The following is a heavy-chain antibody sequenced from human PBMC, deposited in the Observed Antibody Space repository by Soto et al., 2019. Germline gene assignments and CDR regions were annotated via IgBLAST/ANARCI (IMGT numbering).Heavy chain of an antibody. CDR2: LYSAGST. D-gene: IGHD5-12*01. Sequence: GGSLRLSCAASGLSVSSNYMSWVRQAPGKGLEWVSVLYSAGSTFYAESVKGRFIISRDDAKNTLYLQMHSLRAEDTAIYYCARDDGWLQFSDWGQGTLVTVSS. V-gene: IGHV3-53*01. J-gene: IGHJ4*02. CDR1: GLSVSSNY. CDR3: ARDDGWLQFSD.